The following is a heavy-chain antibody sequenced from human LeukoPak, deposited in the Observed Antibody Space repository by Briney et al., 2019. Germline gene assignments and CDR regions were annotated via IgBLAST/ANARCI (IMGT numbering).Heavy chain of an antibody. CDR2: ISSSSSYI. D-gene: IGHD5-24*01. CDR1: GFTFSSYS. Sequence: GGSLRLSCASSGFTFSSYSMNWVRQAPGKGLEWVSSISSSSSYIYYADSVKGRFTISRDNAKNSLYLQMNSLRAEDTAVYYCASVEMAKITYWGQGTLVTVSS. CDR3: ASVEMAKITY. V-gene: IGHV3-21*01. J-gene: IGHJ4*02.